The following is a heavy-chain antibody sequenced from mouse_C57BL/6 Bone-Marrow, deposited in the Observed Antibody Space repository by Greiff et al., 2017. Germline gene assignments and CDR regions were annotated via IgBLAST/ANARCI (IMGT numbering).Heavy chain of an antibody. CDR2: ISSGGSYT. Sequence: EVKVVESGGDLVKPGGSLKLSCAASGFTFSSYGMSWVRQTPDKRLEWVATISSGGSYTYYPDSVKGRCTISRDNAKNTLYLQMSSLKYEETAMYYCAQGSYYYGSRAYWGQGTMVTVSA. V-gene: IGHV5-6*01. D-gene: IGHD1-1*01. CDR1: GFTFSSYG. J-gene: IGHJ3*01. CDR3: AQGSYYYGSRAY.